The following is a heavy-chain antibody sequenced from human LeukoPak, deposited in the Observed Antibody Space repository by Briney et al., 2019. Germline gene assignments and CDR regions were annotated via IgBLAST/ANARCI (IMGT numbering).Heavy chain of an antibody. J-gene: IGHJ4*02. D-gene: IGHD5-18*01. CDR1: GFTFSSYA. V-gene: IGHV3-23*01. CDR2: ISGSGSST. CDR3: AKGRGNTAMVNFDY. Sequence: PGGSLRLSCAASGFTFSSYAMTWVRHAPGKGLEWVSGISGSGSSTYYADSVKGRFTISRDNSKNTLYLQMNSLRAEDTAVYYCAKGRGNTAMVNFDYWGQGTLVTVSS.